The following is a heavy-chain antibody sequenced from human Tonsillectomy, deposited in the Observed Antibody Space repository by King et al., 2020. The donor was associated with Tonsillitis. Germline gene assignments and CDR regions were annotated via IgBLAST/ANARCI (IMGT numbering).Heavy chain of an antibody. CDR3: ARGRVAGQIEY. D-gene: IGHD6-19*01. Sequence: QVQLVQSGAEVKRPGASVKVSCKASGYTFTSYGISWVRQAPGQGLEWMGWISGYNGDTDYAQKLQGRVTMXTDTSTSTAYRELTSLRSDDTAVYYCARGRVAGQIEYWGXXXLVTVSS. J-gene: IGHJ4*01. CDR2: ISGYNGDT. V-gene: IGHV1-18*04. CDR1: GYTFTSYG.